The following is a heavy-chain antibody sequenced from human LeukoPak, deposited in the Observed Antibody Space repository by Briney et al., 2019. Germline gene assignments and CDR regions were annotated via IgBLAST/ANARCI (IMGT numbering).Heavy chain of an antibody. D-gene: IGHD3-22*01. CDR2: IYYSGST. V-gene: IGHV4-59*01. CDR3: ARSNYYDSSDWFDP. CDR1: GGSISSYY. Sequence: SETLSLTCTVSGGSISSYYWSWIRQPPGKGLEWIGYIYYSGSTNYNPSLKSRVTISVDTSKNQFSLKLSSVTAADTAVYYCARSNYYDSSDWFDPWAREPWSPSPQ. J-gene: IGHJ5*02.